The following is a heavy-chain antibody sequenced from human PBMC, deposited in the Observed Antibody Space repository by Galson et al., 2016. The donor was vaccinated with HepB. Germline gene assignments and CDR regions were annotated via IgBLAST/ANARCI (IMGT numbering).Heavy chain of an antibody. V-gene: IGHV3-13*01. D-gene: IGHD3-10*01. J-gene: IGHJ4*02. CDR3: ATFSRYGSGLDK. Sequence: SLRLSCAASGFTFSSYDMLWVRQAAGRGLEWVSLIGIAGDTYYPGSVKGRFTISRENAKNSLYLQMDSLRAGDTAIYYCATFSRYGSGLDKWGQGTLVTVSS. CDR1: GFTFSSYD. CDR2: IGIAGDT.